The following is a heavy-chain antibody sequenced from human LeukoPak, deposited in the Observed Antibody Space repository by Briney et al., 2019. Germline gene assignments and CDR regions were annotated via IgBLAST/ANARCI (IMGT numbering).Heavy chain of an antibody. J-gene: IGHJ4*02. CDR2: ISGNGGDT. Sequence: GGSLRLSCAASGFTFTAYAMYWVRQAPGKGLEYVAAISGNGGDTHYADSVKGRFTISRDNAKNTLFVQLDSLRPEDMAVYYCAGDRAAGLDYDPSGLDYWGQGTLVAVSS. CDR3: AGDRAAGLDYDPSGLDY. D-gene: IGHD3-22*01. CDR1: GFTFTAYA. V-gene: IGHV3-64*02.